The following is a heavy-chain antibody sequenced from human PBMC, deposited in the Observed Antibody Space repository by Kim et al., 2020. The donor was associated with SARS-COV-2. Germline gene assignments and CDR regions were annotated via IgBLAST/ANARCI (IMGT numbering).Heavy chain of an antibody. CDR1: GYSISSGYY. Sequence: SETLSLTCTVSGYSISSGYYWGWIRQPPGKGLEWIGSIYHSGSTYYNPSLKSRVTISVDTSKNQFSLKLSSVTAADTAVYYCARDRVSDDSSGAFDYWG. D-gene: IGHD3-22*01. CDR2: IYHSGST. V-gene: IGHV4-38-2*02. CDR3: ARDRVSDDSSGAFDY. J-gene: IGHJ4*01.